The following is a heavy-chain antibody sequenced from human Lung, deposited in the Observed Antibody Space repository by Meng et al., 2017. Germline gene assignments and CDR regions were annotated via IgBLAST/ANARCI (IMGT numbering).Heavy chain of an antibody. Sequence: RQQWRAGPLKPSETLARTCVVSGGSFSDYYWSWIRQPPGKGLEWIGEINHSGSTNYNPSLESRATISVDTSQNNLSLKLSSVTAADSAVYYCARGPTTMAHDFDYWGQGTLVTVSS. CDR2: INHSGST. V-gene: IGHV4-34*01. CDR1: GGSFSDYY. J-gene: IGHJ4*02. CDR3: ARGPTTMAHDFDY. D-gene: IGHD4-11*01.